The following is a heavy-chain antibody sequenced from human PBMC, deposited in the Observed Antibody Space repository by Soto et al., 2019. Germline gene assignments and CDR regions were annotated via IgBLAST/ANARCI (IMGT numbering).Heavy chain of an antibody. J-gene: IGHJ4*02. D-gene: IGHD2-2*01. Sequence: GGSLRLSCAASGFTXXXXXXXXXXXXXXXGLKWVKAISGSGGSTYYADSVKGRFTISRDNSKNTLYLQMKSLXAEDTALYYXXKXGVPAAMRFDYFDYWGQGTLVTVSS. CDR3: XKXGVPAAMRFDYFDY. CDR2: ISGSGGST. V-gene: IGHV3-23*01. CDR1: GFTXXXXX.